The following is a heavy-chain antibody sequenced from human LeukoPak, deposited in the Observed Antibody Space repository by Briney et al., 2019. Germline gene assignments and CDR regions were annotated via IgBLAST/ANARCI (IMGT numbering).Heavy chain of an antibody. Sequence: GGSLRLSCAASGFTFTSYTMSWVRQAPGKGLEWVASMREDGGEIYYADSVRGRFTISRDNAKNSLYLQMDSLRADDTAVYYCARGGARWFDSWGLGTLVTVSS. V-gene: IGHV3-7*01. D-gene: IGHD4/OR15-4a*01. CDR1: GFTFTSYT. J-gene: IGHJ5*01. CDR2: MREDGGEI. CDR3: ARGGARWFDS.